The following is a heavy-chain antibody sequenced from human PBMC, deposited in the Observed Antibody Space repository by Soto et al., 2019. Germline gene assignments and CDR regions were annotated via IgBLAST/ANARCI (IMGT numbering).Heavy chain of an antibody. V-gene: IGHV3-13*01. J-gene: IGHJ6*03. CDR3: ARAGPIAAPSYHYYYYMDV. D-gene: IGHD6-13*01. CDR2: IGTAGDT. CDR1: GFTFSSYD. Sequence: GGSLRLSCAASGFTFSSYDMHWVRQATGKGLEWVSAIGTAGDTYYPGSVKGRFTISRENAKNSLYLQMNSLRAGDTAVYYCARAGPIAAPSYHYYYYMDVWGKGTTVTVSS.